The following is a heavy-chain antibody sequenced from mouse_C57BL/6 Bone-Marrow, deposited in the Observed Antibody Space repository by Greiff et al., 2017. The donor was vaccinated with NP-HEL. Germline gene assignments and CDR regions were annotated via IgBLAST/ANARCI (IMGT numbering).Heavy chain of an antibody. CDR1: GFSFNTYA. CDR3: ERHASYYWYFDV. J-gene: IGHJ1*03. Sequence: GGGLVQPKGSLKLSCAASGFSFNTYAMNWVRQAPGKGLEWVARIRSKSNNYATYYADSVKDRFTISRDDSESMLYLQMNNFKTEDTDMYYGERHASYYWYFDVGGTGTTVTVSS. D-gene: IGHD1-1*01. CDR2: IRSKSNNYAT. V-gene: IGHV10-1*01.